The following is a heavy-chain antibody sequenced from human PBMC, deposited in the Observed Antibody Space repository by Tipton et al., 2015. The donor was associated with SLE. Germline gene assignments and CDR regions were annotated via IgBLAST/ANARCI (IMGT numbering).Heavy chain of an antibody. CDR1: GGSISSGGYY. Sequence: TLSLTCTVSGGSISSGGYYWSWIRQHPGKGLEWIGYIYYSGSTYYNPSLKSRVTISVDTSKNQFSLKLSSVTAADTAVYCCARGEGSSSWYKKLDYWGQGTLVTVSS. CDR3: ARGEGSSSWYKKLDY. V-gene: IGHV4-31*03. CDR2: IYYSGST. J-gene: IGHJ4*02. D-gene: IGHD6-13*01.